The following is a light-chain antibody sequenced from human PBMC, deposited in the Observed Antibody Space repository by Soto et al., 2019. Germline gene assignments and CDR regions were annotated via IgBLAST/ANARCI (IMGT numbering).Light chain of an antibody. Sequence: DIQMTQSPSSLSASVGDRVTITCQASQDISIYLNWYKQRPGKAPEVLIYDASNLERGVPSRFSGRGSGTDFTFTITGLRPEDFATYYCQQRDTLLTFGGGTTV. V-gene: IGKV1-33*01. J-gene: IGKJ4*01. CDR3: QQRDTLLT. CDR1: QDISIY. CDR2: DAS.